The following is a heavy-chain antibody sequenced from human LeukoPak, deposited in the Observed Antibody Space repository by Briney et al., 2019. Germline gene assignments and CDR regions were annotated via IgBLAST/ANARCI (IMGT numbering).Heavy chain of an antibody. CDR1: GFTFDDYG. D-gene: IGHD3-9*01. Sequence: GSLRLSCAASGFTFDDYGMSWVRQAPGKGLEWIGEINHSGSTNYNPSLKSRVTISVDTSKNQFSLKLSSVTAADTAVYYCARQRRLRYFDWLTYWGQGTMVTVSS. CDR2: INHSGST. J-gene: IGHJ3*01. V-gene: IGHV4-34*01. CDR3: ARQRRLRYFDWLTY.